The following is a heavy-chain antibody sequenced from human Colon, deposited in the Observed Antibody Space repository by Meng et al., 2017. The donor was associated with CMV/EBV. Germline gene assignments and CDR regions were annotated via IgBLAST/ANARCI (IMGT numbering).Heavy chain of an antibody. CDR3: ARDGYCSSTSCYTGSYLWYYYYGMDV. V-gene: IGHV4-34*01. J-gene: IGHJ6*02. D-gene: IGHD2-2*02. Sequence: SETLSLTCAVYGGSFSGYYWSGIRQPPGKGLEWIGEINHSGSTNYNPSLKSRVTISVDTSKNQFSLKLSSVTAADTAVYYCARDGYCSSTSCYTGSYLWYYYYGMDVWGQGTTVTVSS. CDR1: GGSFSGYY. CDR2: INHSGST.